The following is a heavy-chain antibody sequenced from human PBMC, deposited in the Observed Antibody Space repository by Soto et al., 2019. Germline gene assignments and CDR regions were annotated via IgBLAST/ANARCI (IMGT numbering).Heavy chain of an antibody. Sequence: PGGSLRLSCSASGFTFSSYAMHWVRQAPGKGLEYVSAISSNGGSTYYADSVKGRFTISRDNSKNTLYPQMSSLRAEDTAVYYCVKAPYYDSSVVLYAFDIWGQGTMVTVSS. CDR3: VKAPYYDSSVVLYAFDI. CDR1: GFTFSSYA. V-gene: IGHV3-64D*08. CDR2: ISSNGGST. J-gene: IGHJ3*02. D-gene: IGHD3-22*01.